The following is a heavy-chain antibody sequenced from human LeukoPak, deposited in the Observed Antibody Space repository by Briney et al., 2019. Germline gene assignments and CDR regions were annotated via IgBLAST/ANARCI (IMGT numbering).Heavy chain of an antibody. CDR2: ISYSGGT. CDR1: ARSITGNY. CDR3: ARHGGSYNFDY. V-gene: IGHV4-59*08. D-gene: IGHD2-15*01. J-gene: IGHJ4*02. Sequence: SETLSLTFTSTARSITGNYWSWIRQPPGKGLEWIGFISYSGGTNYNPSLKSRVTISVDTSKNQCSLKLDSVTAADTAMYYCARHGGSYNFDYWGQGTLVTVSS.